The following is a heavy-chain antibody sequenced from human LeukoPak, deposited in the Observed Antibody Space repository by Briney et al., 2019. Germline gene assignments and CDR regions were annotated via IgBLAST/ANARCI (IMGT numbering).Heavy chain of an antibody. Sequence: TETLSLTCTVSGGSISNSSYYWGWIRQPPGKGLEWIGSIYYSGSTYYNPSLKSRVTISVDTSKNQFSLKLSSVTAADTAVYYCARPYCSRTSCYGDDAFDIWGQGTMTTVSS. V-gene: IGHV4-39*01. J-gene: IGHJ3*02. CDR3: ARPYCSRTSCYGDDAFDI. CDR2: IYYSGST. D-gene: IGHD2-2*01. CDR1: GGSISNSSYY.